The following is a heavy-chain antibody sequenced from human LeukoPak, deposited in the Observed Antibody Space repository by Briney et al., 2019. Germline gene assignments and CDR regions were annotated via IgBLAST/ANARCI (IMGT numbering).Heavy chain of an antibody. CDR3: AREYYGSSGYYNDY. CDR2: ISYSGGP. J-gene: IGHJ4*02. V-gene: IGHV4-59*01. CDR1: GDSISSYH. Sequence: SETLSLTCTVSGDSISSYHWSWIRQPPGKGLEWIGYISYSGGPNYNPSHKSRVTISVDTSKNQFSLKLTSVTAADTAVYYCAREYYGSSGYYNDYWGQGALVTVSS. D-gene: IGHD3-22*01.